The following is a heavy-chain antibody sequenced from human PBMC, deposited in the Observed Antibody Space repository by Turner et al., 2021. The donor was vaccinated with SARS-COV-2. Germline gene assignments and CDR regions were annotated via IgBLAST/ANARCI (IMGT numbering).Heavy chain of an antibody. CDR3: ARGLGGNYYYMDV. J-gene: IGHJ6*03. CDR2: ISYDGSNK. D-gene: IGHD3-16*01. V-gene: IGHV3-30*03. Sequence: QVQLVESGGGVVQPGRSLRLSCAASGFTFSSYGMHWVRQAPGKGLGWVAFISYDGSNKYYADSVKGRFTISRDNSKNTLYLQMNSLRTEDTAVYYCARGLGGNYYYMDVWGKGTTVTVSS. CDR1: GFTFSSYG.